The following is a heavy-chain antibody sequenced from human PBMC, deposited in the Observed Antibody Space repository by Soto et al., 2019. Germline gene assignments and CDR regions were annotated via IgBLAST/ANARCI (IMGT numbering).Heavy chain of an antibody. V-gene: IGHV1-69*01. J-gene: IGHJ4*02. CDR1: GGTFSSYA. CDR2: IIPIFGTA. Sequence: QVQLVQSGAEVKKPGSSVKVSCKASGGTFSSYAISWVRQAPGQGLEWMGGIIPIFGTANYAQKFQGRVTITADESTSTAYIELSSLRSEDTAVYYCARDGKVYCYNQAYYFEYWGQGTLVTVSS. D-gene: IGHD2-21*01. CDR3: ARDGKVYCYNQAYYFEY.